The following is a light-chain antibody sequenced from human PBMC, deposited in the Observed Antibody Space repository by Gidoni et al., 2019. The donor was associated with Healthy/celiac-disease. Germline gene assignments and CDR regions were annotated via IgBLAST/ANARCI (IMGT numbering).Light chain of an antibody. V-gene: IGKV3-15*01. J-gene: IGKJ1*01. Sequence: EIVMTQSPATLSVSPGERATLSRRASQSVSSNLAWYQQKPGQAPRLLIYGASTRATGIPARFSGSGSGTEFTLTISSLQSEDFAVYYCQQYNNWQGTFGQGTKVEIK. CDR3: QQYNNWQGT. CDR1: QSVSSN. CDR2: GAS.